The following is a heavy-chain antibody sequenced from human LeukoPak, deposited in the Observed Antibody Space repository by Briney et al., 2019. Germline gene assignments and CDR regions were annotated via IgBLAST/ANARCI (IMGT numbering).Heavy chain of an antibody. CDR1: GFTFSNYA. Sequence: GASLRLSCAASGFTFSNYAMSWVRQAPGKGLEWVSAISGSTGTTYYADSVKGRFAISRNRAKNTLYLQMNSLRAEDTAVYYCAKTFRAVASAFDYWAQGTLVTVSS. J-gene: IGHJ4*02. V-gene: IGHV3-23*01. D-gene: IGHD6-19*01. CDR2: ISGSTGTT. CDR3: AKTFRAVASAFDY.